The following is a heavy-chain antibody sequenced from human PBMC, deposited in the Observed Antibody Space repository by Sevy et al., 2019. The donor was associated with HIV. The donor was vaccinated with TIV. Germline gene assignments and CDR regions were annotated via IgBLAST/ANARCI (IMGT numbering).Heavy chain of an antibody. J-gene: IGHJ4*02. D-gene: IGHD6-19*01. CDR2: ISWDGGST. CDR3: AKDGLGIAVAGTRAYYFDY. Sequence: GRSLRLSCAASGFTFDDYTMHWVRQAPGKGLEWVSLISWDGGSTYYADSVKGRFTISRDNSKNSLYLQMNSLRTEDTALYYCAKDGLGIAVAGTRAYYFDYWGQGTLVTVSS. CDR1: GFTFDDYT. V-gene: IGHV3-43*01.